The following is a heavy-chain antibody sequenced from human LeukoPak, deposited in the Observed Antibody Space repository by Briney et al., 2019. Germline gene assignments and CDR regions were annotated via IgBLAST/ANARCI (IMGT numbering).Heavy chain of an antibody. J-gene: IGHJ6*02. CDR1: GGSISSYY. V-gene: IGHV4-59*01. CDR2: IYYSGST. D-gene: IGHD4-17*01. Sequence: SETLSLTCTVSGGSISSYYWSWIRQPPGKGLEWIGYIYYSGSTNYNPSLKSRVTISVDTSKNQFSLKLSSVTAADTAVYYCTRDRYGDYPDFAGYYYYGMDVWGQGTTVTVSS. CDR3: TRDRYGDYPDFAGYYYYGMDV.